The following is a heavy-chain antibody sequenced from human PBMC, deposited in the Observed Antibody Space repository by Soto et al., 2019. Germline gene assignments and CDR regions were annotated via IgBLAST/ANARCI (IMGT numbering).Heavy chain of an antibody. V-gene: IGHV1-46*01. CDR1: GYTFTNYY. CDR3: VREDDSSGYQLVG. J-gene: IGHJ4*02. CDR2: IKPSGGST. D-gene: IGHD3-22*01. Sequence: QVQLVQSGAEVKKPGASVKVSCKASGYTFTNYYMHWLRQAPGQGLEWIGIIKPSGGSTSYAQNFQGRVTMTRDTSTTAVYMELSSLRSEDTAVYYCVREDDSSGYQLVGWGQGTLVTVSS.